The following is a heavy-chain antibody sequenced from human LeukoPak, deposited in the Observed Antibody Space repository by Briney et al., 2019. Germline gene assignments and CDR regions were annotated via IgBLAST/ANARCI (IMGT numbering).Heavy chain of an antibody. D-gene: IGHD6-19*01. J-gene: IGHJ4*02. CDR3: VRDLSSAWYAFDY. CDR2: IYINGGT. Sequence: SETLPLTCTVSGASISSYYWSWIRQTAGRGLEWIGRIYINGGTSYNPSLMSRVTISVDKSRNQLSLNVTSVTAADTAVYYCVRDLSSAWYAFDYWGQGTLVTVSS. V-gene: IGHV4-4*07. CDR1: GASISSYY.